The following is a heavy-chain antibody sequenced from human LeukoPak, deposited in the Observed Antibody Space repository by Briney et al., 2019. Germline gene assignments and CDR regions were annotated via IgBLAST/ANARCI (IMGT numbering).Heavy chain of an antibody. D-gene: IGHD6-13*01. CDR3: ARDVRGAAQFSDAFHI. CDR1: GGTFSSYA. Sequence: ASVKVSCKASGGTFSSYAISWVRQAPGRGLEWMGGIIPIFGTANYAQKFQGRVTITADKSTSTAYMDLSSLRSEDTAVYYCARDVRGAAQFSDAFHIWGQGTMVTVSS. V-gene: IGHV1-69*06. J-gene: IGHJ3*02. CDR2: IIPIFGTA.